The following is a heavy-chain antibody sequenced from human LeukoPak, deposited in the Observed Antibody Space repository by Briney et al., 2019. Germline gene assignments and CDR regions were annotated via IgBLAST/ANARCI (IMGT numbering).Heavy chain of an antibody. CDR2: IYHSGST. CDR3: ARDGRHDAFDV. D-gene: IGHD1-1*01. Sequence: SEILSLTCAVSGGSISSGGYSWSWIRQPPGKGLEWIGYIYHSGSTYYNPSLKSRVTISVDRSKNQFSLKLSSVTAADTAVYYCARDGRHDAFDVWGQGTMVTVSS. J-gene: IGHJ3*01. V-gene: IGHV4-30-2*01. CDR1: GGSISSGGYS.